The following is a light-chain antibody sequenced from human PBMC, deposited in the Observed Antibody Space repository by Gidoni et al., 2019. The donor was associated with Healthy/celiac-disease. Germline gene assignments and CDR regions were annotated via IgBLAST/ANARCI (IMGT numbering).Light chain of an antibody. CDR2: KDS. J-gene: IGLJ2*01. Sequence: SSELTQPPSVSVSPGQTASITCSGDALPKQYAYWYQQKPGQAPVLVIYKDSESPSGIPELFSGSSSGTTVTLTISGVQAEDEADYYCQSADSSGTYPVVFGGGTKLTVL. CDR3: QSADSSGTYPVV. CDR1: ALPKQY. V-gene: IGLV3-25*03.